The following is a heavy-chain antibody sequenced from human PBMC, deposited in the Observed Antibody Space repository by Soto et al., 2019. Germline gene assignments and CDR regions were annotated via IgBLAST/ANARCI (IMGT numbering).Heavy chain of an antibody. Sequence: GGSLRLSCAASGFTFSSYAMSWVRQAPGKGLEWVSAISGSGGSTCYADSVKGRFAISRDNSKNTLYLQMNSLRAEDTAVYYCARDGVGNTAYFGYFDYWGLGTLVTVSS. V-gene: IGHV3-23*01. CDR2: ISGSGGST. CDR1: GFTFSSYA. CDR3: ARDGVGNTAYFGYFDY. J-gene: IGHJ4*02. D-gene: IGHD1-26*01.